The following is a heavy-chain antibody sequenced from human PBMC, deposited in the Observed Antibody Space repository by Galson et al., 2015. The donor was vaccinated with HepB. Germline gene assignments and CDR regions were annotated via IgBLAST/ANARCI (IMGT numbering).Heavy chain of an antibody. J-gene: IGHJ2*01. CDR1: GFTFSSYA. D-gene: IGHD3-10*01. CDR2: ISGSGGST. Sequence: SLRLSCAASGFTFSSYAMSWVRQAPGKGLEWVSAISGSGGSTYYADSVKGRFTISRDNSKNTLYLQMNSLRAEDTAVYYCATVEGRGSIYWYFDLWGRGTLVTVSS. CDR3: ATVEGRGSIYWYFDL. V-gene: IGHV3-23*01.